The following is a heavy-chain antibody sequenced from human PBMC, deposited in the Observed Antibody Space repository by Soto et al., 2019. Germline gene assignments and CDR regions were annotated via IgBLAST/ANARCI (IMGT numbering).Heavy chain of an antibody. D-gene: IGHD3-10*01. CDR3: AHKREYVWFDY. J-gene: IGHJ4*02. CDR1: GFSLSTSRVG. CDR2: IYWDDDK. Sequence: HITLKESGPTLVKPTQTLTLTCTFSGFSLSTSRVGVGWIRQPPGKALEWLALIYWDDDKRYSPSLRSRLTITKDISKNQVVLTMTSMDPVDTATYYCAHKREYVWFDYWGQGTLFTVSS. V-gene: IGHV2-5*02.